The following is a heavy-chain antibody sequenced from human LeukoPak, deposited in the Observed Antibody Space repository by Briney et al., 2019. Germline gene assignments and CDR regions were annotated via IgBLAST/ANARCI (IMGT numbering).Heavy chain of an antibody. CDR2: ISWNSGSI. D-gene: IGHD3-22*01. Sequence: PGGSLRLSCAASGFTFDDYAMHWVRQAPGKGLESVSGISWNSGSIGYADSVKGRFTISRDNAKNSLYLQMNSLRAEDTALYYCAKDIGSGWLGGFDYWGQGTLVTVSS. CDR1: GFTFDDYA. J-gene: IGHJ4*02. V-gene: IGHV3-9*01. CDR3: AKDIGSGWLGGFDY.